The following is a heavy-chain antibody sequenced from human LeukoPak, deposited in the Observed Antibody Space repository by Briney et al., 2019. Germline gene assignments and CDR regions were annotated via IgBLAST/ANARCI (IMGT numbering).Heavy chain of an antibody. J-gene: IGHJ5*02. CDR2: IYYSGST. Sequence: SETLSLTCTVSGGSISNYYWSWIRQPPGKGLEWIGYIYYSGSTKYNPSLKSRVTISVDTSKNQFSLKLSSVTAADTAVYYCARSYDFWSGYYHYNWFDPWGQGTLVTVSS. CDR3: ARSYDFWSGYYHYNWFDP. CDR1: GGSISNYY. V-gene: IGHV4-59*12. D-gene: IGHD3-3*01.